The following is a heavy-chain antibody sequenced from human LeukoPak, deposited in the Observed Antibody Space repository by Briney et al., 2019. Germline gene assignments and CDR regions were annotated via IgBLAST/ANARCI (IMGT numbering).Heavy chain of an antibody. V-gene: IGHV3-23*01. J-gene: IGHJ3*02. D-gene: IGHD1-26*01. CDR3: AKDEPVYSGSWDDAFDI. CDR1: GFTLSTYA. Sequence: GGSLRLSCAASGFTLSTYARSWVRQSPGKGLEWVSHISDSGGRTYYADSVKGRFTISRDNSKNPLYLQMNSLRAEDTALYYCAKDEPVYSGSWDDAFDIWGQGTMVTVSS. CDR2: ISDSGGRT.